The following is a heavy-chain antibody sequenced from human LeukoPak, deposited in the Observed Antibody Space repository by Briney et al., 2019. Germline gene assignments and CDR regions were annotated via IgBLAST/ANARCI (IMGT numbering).Heavy chain of an antibody. D-gene: IGHD6-13*01. Sequence: GGSLRLSCAASGFTFDDYAMHWVRQAPGKGLEWVSGISWNSGSIGYADSVKGRFTISRDNAKNFLYLQMNSLRAEVTALYYCAKDLYGSSWSFDYWGQGTLVTVSS. CDR3: AKDLYGSSWSFDY. CDR1: GFTFDDYA. V-gene: IGHV3-9*01. J-gene: IGHJ4*02. CDR2: ISWNSGSI.